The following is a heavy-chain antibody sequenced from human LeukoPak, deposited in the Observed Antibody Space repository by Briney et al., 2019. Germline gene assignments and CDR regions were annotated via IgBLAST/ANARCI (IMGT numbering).Heavy chain of an antibody. CDR1: GFTFSSYG. Sequence: GGTLRLSCAASGFTFSSYGMSWVRQAPGKGLEWVSAISGSGGSTYYADSVKGRFTISRDNSKNTLYLQMNSLRAEDTAVYYCANLYYYDSSGYYMTWGQGTLVTVSS. D-gene: IGHD3-22*01. CDR3: ANLYYYDSSGYYMT. V-gene: IGHV3-23*01. CDR2: ISGSGGST. J-gene: IGHJ5*02.